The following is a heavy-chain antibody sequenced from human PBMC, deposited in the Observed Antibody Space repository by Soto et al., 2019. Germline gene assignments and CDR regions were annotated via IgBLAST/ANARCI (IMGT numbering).Heavy chain of an antibody. CDR1: GFTFSDYY. J-gene: IGHJ6*02. D-gene: IGHD6-13*01. Sequence: QVQLVESGGGLVKPGGSLRLSCAASGFTFSDYYMSWIRQAPGKGLEWVSYISSSSSYTNYADSVKGRFTISRDNAKNTLYLQMTSLRAEDTAVYYCARVSSSWAYYYYGMDVWGQGTTVTVSS. CDR2: ISSSSSYT. V-gene: IGHV3-11*05. CDR3: ARVSSSWAYYYYGMDV.